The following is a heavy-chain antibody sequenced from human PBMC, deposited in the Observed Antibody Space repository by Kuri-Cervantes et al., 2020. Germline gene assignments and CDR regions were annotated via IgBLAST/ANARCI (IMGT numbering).Heavy chain of an antibody. CDR1: GDSVSSNSAA. D-gene: IGHD3-10*01. J-gene: IGHJ6*03. CDR2: TYYRSKWFN. V-gene: IGHV6-1*01. Sequence: SQTLSLTCAISGDSVSSNSAAWNWIRQSPSRGLEWLGRTYYRSKWFNDYAVSVKSRITINPDTSKNQFSLQLDSVTPEDTAVYYCARGGNYYGSGSWLPNYYYNYMDVWGKGTTVTVSS. CDR3: ARGGNYYGSGSWLPNYYYNYMDV.